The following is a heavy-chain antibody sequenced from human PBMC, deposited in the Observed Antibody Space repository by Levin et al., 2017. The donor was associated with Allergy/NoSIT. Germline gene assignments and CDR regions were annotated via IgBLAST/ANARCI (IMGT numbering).Heavy chain of an antibody. Sequence: KISCKASGGTFSSYAISWVRQAPGQGLEWMGGIIPIFGTANYAQKFQGRVTITADESTSTAYMELSSLRSEDTAVYYCAREGTVTTGLDYWGQGTLVTVSS. CDR1: GGTFSSYA. CDR3: AREGTVTTGLDY. J-gene: IGHJ4*02. CDR2: IIPIFGTA. D-gene: IGHD4-11*01. V-gene: IGHV1-69*01.